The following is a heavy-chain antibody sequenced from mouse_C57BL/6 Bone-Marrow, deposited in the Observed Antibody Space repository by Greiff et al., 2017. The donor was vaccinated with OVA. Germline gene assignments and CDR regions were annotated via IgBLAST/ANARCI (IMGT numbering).Heavy chain of an antibody. V-gene: IGHV1-55*01. D-gene: IGHD2-4*01. J-gene: IGHJ2*01. Sequence: QVHVKQPGAELVKPGASVKMSCKASGYTFTSYWITWVKQRPGQGLEWIGDIYPGSGSTNYNEKFKSKATLTVDTSSSTAYMQLSSLTSEDSAVYYCARWDYDGDYWGQGTTLTVSS. CDR3: ARWDYDGDY. CDR2: IYPGSGST. CDR1: GYTFTSYW.